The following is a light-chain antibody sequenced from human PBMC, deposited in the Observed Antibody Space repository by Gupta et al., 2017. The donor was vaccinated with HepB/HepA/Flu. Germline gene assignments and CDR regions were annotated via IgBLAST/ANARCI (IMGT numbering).Light chain of an antibody. CDR2: QDS. CDR3: QAWDSSFVV. V-gene: IGLV3-1*01. Sequence: SYELTQQPSVSVSPGQTASITCSGDKLGDKYACWYQQKPGQSPVLVIYQDSKRPSGIPERFSGSNSGNTATLTISGTQAMDEADYYCQAWDSSFVVFGGGTKLTVL. CDR1: KLGDKY. J-gene: IGLJ2*01.